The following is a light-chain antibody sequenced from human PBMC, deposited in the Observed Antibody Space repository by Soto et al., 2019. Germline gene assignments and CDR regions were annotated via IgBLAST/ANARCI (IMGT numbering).Light chain of an antibody. J-gene: IGLJ2*01. Sequence: QSALTQPASVSGSPGQSITISCTGTSSDVGSYNLVSWYQQHPGKAPKLMIYEGSKRPSGVSNRFSGSKSGNTASLTISGLQAEDEADYYCWSYAGSGTVIFGGGTKLTVL. CDR1: SSDVGSYNL. V-gene: IGLV2-23*01. CDR2: EGS. CDR3: WSYAGSGTVI.